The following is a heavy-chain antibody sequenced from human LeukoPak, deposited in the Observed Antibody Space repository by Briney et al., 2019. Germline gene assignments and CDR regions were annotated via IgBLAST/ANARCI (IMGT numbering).Heavy chain of an antibody. D-gene: IGHD6-13*01. Sequence: ASVKVSCKASGYTFTSYGISWVRQAPGQGLEWMGWISAYNGNTNYAQKLQGRVTMTTDTSTSTAYMELRSLRSDDTAVYYCARDVSSSWPINKNWFDPWGQGTLVTASS. CDR2: ISAYNGNT. CDR3: ARDVSSSWPINKNWFDP. V-gene: IGHV1-18*01. CDR1: GYTFTSYG. J-gene: IGHJ5*02.